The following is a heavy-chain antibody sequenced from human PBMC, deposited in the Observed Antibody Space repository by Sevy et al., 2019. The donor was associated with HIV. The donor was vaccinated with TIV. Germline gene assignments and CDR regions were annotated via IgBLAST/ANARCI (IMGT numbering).Heavy chain of an antibody. CDR3: ATAKTVAAGFDY. V-gene: IGHV3-23*01. D-gene: IGHD2-15*01. J-gene: IGHJ4*02. CDR2: ISGSGGST. Sequence: AGSLRLSCAASGFNFRSDVMSWVRQAPGKGLEWVSGISGSGGSTYYADSVKGRFTISRDNSKNTLYLQMNSLRAEDTAVYYCATAKTVAAGFDYWGQGTLVTVSS. CDR1: GFNFRSDV.